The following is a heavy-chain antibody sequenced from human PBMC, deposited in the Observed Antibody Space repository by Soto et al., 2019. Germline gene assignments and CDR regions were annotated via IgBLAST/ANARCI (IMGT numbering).Heavy chain of an antibody. CDR3: ARDAIALRFYYYYGMDV. J-gene: IGHJ6*02. V-gene: IGHV3-33*01. Sequence: LRLSCAASGFTFSSYGMHWVRQAPGKGLEWVAVIWYDGSNKYYADSVKGRFTISRDNSKNTLYLQMNSLRAEDTAVYYCARDAIALRFYYYYGMDVWGQGTTVTVSS. CDR1: GFTFSSYG. D-gene: IGHD3-3*01. CDR2: IWYDGSNK.